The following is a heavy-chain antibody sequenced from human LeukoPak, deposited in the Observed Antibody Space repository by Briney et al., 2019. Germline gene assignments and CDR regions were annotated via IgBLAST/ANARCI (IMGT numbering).Heavy chain of an antibody. D-gene: IGHD2-2*01. CDR2: ISAYNGNT. CDR1: GYTFTSYG. CDR3: ARGGVYCSSTSCYRSWFDP. Sequence: ASVTVSFTASGYTFTSYGISWVRQAPGQGLEWMGWISAYNGNTNYAQKLQGRVTMTTDTSTSTAYMELRSLRSDDTAVYYCARGGVYCSSTSCYRSWFDPWGQGTLVTVSS. J-gene: IGHJ5*02. V-gene: IGHV1-18*01.